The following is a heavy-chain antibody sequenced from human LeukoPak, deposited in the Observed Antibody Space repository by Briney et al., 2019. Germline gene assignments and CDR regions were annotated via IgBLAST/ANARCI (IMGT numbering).Heavy chain of an antibody. Sequence: GGSLRLSCAASGFTFSSYALSWVRQAPGKGLEWVSTISGNGDSTYYADSVKGRFTISRDNPKNTLYLQMNSLRAEDTAVYYCAKRYGTSGFNWFDPWGQGTLVTVSS. J-gene: IGHJ5*02. V-gene: IGHV3-23*01. D-gene: IGHD6-19*01. CDR2: ISGNGDST. CDR1: GFTFSSYA. CDR3: AKRYGTSGFNWFDP.